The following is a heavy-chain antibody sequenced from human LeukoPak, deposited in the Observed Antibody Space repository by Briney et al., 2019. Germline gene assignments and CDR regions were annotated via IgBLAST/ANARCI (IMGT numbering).Heavy chain of an antibody. CDR1: GGSFSGYY. CDR2: INHSGST. D-gene: IGHD2-2*01. J-gene: IGHJ6*02. Sequence: SETLSLTCAVYGGSFSGYYWSWIRQPPGKGLEWIGEINHSGSTNYNPSLKSRVTISVDTSKNQFSLKLSSVTAADTAVYYCARGPARALVVPAAKGNYGMDVWGQGTTVTVSS. V-gene: IGHV4-34*01. CDR3: ARGPARALVVPAAKGNYGMDV.